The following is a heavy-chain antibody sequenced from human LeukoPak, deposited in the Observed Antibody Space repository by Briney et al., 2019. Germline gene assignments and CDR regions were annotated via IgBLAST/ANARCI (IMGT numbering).Heavy chain of an antibody. CDR1: GYTFTGYY. V-gene: IGHV1-2*02. Sequence: ASVKVSCNASGYTFTGYYMHWVRQAPGQGLEWMGWINPNSGGTNYAQKFQGRVTMTRDTSISTAYMELSRLRSDDTAVYYCARGDYYDSSGSFDYWGQGTLVTVSS. J-gene: IGHJ4*02. CDR2: INPNSGGT. CDR3: ARGDYYDSSGSFDY. D-gene: IGHD3-22*01.